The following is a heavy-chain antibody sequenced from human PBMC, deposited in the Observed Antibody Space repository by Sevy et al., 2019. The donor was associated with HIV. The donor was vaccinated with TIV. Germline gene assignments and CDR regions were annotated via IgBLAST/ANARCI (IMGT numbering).Heavy chain of an antibody. V-gene: IGHV3-11*01. J-gene: IGHJ5*02. CDR3: ARDPTYYDFWAGYYTGWFDP. CDR1: GFRFSGYY. CDR2: ISGTGNTK. Sequence: GGSLRLSCVGSGFRFSGYYMNWIRQAPGKGLEWVSYISGTGNTKYYTDSVKGRFTTSRDNAKNSLYLEMNNLRVDDTAVYYCARDPTYYDFWAGYYTGWFDPWGQGTLVTVSS. D-gene: IGHD3-3*01.